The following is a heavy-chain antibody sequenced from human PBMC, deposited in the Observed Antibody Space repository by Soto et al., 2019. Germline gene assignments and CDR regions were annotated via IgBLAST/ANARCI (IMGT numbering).Heavy chain of an antibody. J-gene: IGHJ6*04. Sequence: QVQLVESGGGVVQPGRSLRLSCAASGFTFSSYGMHWVRQAPGKGLEWLAVIWYDGSNKYYADSVKGRFTISRDNSKNTLYLQMNSLRAEDTAVYYCARDFGGGLVWGKGTTVTVSS. CDR1: GFTFSSYG. CDR3: ARDFGGGLV. D-gene: IGHD3-3*01. CDR2: IWYDGSNK. V-gene: IGHV3-33*01.